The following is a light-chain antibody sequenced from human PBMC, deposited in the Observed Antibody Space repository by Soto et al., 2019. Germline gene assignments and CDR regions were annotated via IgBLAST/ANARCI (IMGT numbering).Light chain of an antibody. V-gene: IGLV2-14*03. CDR3: SAYSSANSLFV. CDR1: SSDIGRTYY. CDR2: DVA. J-gene: IGLJ6*01. Sequence: SALTQPASVSESPGQSITISCTGSSSDIGRTYYVSWYQHHPGKAPKLIIFDVANRASGVSSRFSGSKSGNTASLVISGLQPEDEADYYCSAYSSANSLFVFGSGTKLTVL.